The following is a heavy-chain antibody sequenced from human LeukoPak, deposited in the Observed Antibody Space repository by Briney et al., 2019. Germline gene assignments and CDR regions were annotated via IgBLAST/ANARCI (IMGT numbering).Heavy chain of an antibody. J-gene: IGHJ6*02. V-gene: IGHV1-2*02. D-gene: IGHD4-23*01. CDR3: AREKKGSAGGNLVVYYYGMDV. Sequence: GASVKVSCKASGYTFTGYYMHWVRQAPGQGLEWMGWINPNSGGTNYAQKFQGRVTMTRDTSISTAYMELSRLRSDDTAVYYCAREKKGSAGGNLVVYYYGMDVWGQGTTVTVSS. CDR2: INPNSGGT. CDR1: GYTFTGYY.